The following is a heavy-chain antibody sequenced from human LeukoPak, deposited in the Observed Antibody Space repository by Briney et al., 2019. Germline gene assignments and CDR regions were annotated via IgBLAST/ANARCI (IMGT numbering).Heavy chain of an antibody. CDR2: INSDGSTT. CDR3: ARARGWNWFDP. Sequence: PGGSLRLSCAASGFTFSNYWMHWVRQAPGKGLVWVSRINSDGSTTTYADSVKGRFTISRDNAKNTLYLQMNSLRAEDTAVYYCARARGWNWFDPWGQGTLVSVSS. CDR1: GFTFSNYW. V-gene: IGHV3-74*01. D-gene: IGHD5-12*01. J-gene: IGHJ5*02.